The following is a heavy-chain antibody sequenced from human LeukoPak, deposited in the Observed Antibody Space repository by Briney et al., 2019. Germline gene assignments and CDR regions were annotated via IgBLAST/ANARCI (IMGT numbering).Heavy chain of an antibody. CDR1: GGSISSYY. V-gene: IGHV4-59*01. CDR2: IYYSGST. J-gene: IGHJ4*02. CDR3: ARSHTSGWLDY. D-gene: IGHD6-19*01. Sequence: PSETLSLTCTVSGGSISSYYWSWIRQTPGKGLEWIGYIYYSGSTNYNPSLKSRVTISVDTSKNQFSLKLSSVTAADTAVYYCARSHTSGWLDYWGQGTLVTVSS.